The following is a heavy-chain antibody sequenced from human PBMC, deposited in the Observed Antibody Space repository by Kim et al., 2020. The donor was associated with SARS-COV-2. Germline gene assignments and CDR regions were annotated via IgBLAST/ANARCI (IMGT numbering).Heavy chain of an antibody. V-gene: IGHV3-43D*03. Sequence: GGSLRLSCAASGFTFDDYAMHWVRQAPGKGLEWVSLISWDGGSTYYADSVKGRFTISRDNSKNSLYLQMNSLRAEDTALYYCAKGFPVSRPIAAAGYLDYWGQGTLVTVSS. J-gene: IGHJ4*02. CDR3: AKGFPVSRPIAAAGYLDY. D-gene: IGHD6-13*01. CDR2: ISWDGGST. CDR1: GFTFDDYA.